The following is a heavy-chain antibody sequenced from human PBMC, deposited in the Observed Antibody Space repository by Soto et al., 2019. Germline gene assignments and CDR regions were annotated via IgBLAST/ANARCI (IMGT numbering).Heavy chain of an antibody. CDR3: ARGRGIAARPSDY. J-gene: IGHJ4*02. V-gene: IGHV4-34*01. CDR1: GGSFSGYY. CDR2: INHSGST. Sequence: QVQLQQWGAGLLKPSETLSLTCAVYGGSFSGYYWSWIRQPPGKGLEWIGEINHSGSTNYNPSLKSRVTISVDTSKNQFSLKLSSVTAADTAVYYCARGRGIAARPSDYWGQGTLVTVSS. D-gene: IGHD6-6*01.